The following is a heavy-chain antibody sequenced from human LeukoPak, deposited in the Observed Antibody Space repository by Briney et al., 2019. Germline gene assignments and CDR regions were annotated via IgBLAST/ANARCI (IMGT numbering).Heavy chain of an antibody. CDR3: ARDRSGYSSSLDY. V-gene: IGHV3-21*01. J-gene: IGHJ4*02. D-gene: IGHD6-13*01. CDR2: ISSSSSYI. CDR1: GFTFSSYS. Sequence: GGSLRLSCAASGFTFSSYSMNWVRQAPGKGLEWVSSISSSSSYIYYADSVKGRFTISRVNSKNTLYLQMNSLRAEDTAVYYCARDRSGYSSSLDYWGQGTLVTVSS.